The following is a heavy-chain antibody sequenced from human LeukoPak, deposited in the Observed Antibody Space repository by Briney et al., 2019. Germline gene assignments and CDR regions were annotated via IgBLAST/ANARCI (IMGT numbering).Heavy chain of an antibody. CDR3: ATGAARFGVLYYYGIDV. D-gene: IGHD3-10*01. J-gene: IGHJ6*02. V-gene: IGHV7-4-1*02. CDR2: INTNTGNP. CDR1: GYTFTTYA. Sequence: GASVKVSCKASGYTFTTYAMNWLRQAPGQGLEWMGWINTNTGNPTYAQGFTGRFVFSLDTSVSTAYLQISSLKAEDTAVYYCATGAARFGVLYYYGIDVWGQGTTVTVSS.